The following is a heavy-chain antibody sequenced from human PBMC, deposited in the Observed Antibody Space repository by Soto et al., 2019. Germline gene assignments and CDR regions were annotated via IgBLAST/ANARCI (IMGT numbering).Heavy chain of an antibody. V-gene: IGHV3-30*18. J-gene: IGHJ4*02. CDR1: GFTFSSYG. CDR2: ISYDGSNK. Sequence: PGGSLRLSCAASGFTFSSYGMHWVRQAPGKGLEWVAVISYDGSNKYYADSVKGRFTISRDNSKNTLYLQMNSLRAEDTAVYYCAKDGRVIRSAYFDYWGQGTLVTVSS. D-gene: IGHD3-22*01. CDR3: AKDGRVIRSAYFDY.